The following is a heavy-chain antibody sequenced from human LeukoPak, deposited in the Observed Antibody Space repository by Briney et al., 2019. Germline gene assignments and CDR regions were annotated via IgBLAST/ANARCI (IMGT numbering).Heavy chain of an antibody. J-gene: IGHJ6*03. CDR2: ISGSGGST. D-gene: IGHD3-10*01. CDR1: GFTFNIYA. CDR3: AKSSESSSGSSRGYYYYYMDV. Sequence: GGSLRLSCAASGFTFNIYAMNWVRQAPGKGLEWVSAISGSGGSTYYADSVKGRFTISRDNSKNTLYLQMNSLRAEDTAVYYCAKSSESSSGSSRGYYYYYMDVWGKGTTVTISS. V-gene: IGHV3-23*01.